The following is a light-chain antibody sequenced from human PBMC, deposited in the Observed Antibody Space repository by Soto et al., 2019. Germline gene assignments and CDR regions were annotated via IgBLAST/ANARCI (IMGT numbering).Light chain of an antibody. J-gene: IGKJ1*01. V-gene: IGKV1-8*01. CDR2: AAS. Sequence: AIRMTQSPSSFSASTGDRVTITCRASQGISSYLAWYQQKPWKAPKLLIYAASTLRSGVPSRFSGCGSGTDFTLSLICLQNEDFSTYYGQSYYSYPDTFGQGTRVYFK. CDR1: QGISSY. CDR3: QSYYSYPDT.